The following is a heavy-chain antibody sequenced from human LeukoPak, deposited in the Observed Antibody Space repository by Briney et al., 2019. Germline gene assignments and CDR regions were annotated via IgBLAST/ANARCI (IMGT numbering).Heavy chain of an antibody. CDR1: GFTFSNYG. D-gene: IGHD1-26*01. J-gene: IGHJ4*02. Sequence: GRSLRLSCAASGFTFSNYGMHWVRQAPGKGLEWVALIWFGRSNKFYADSVKGRFTISRDNSKNTLYLQMNSLRAEDTAVYYCARKAGSGSYWDFDYWGQGTLVTVSS. CDR2: IWFGRSNK. V-gene: IGHV3-33*08. CDR3: ARKAGSGSYWDFDY.